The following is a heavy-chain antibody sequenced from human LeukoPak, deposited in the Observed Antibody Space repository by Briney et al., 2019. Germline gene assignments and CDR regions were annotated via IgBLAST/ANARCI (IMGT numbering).Heavy chain of an antibody. CDR3: AREPPGMVATGEYDY. D-gene: IGHD5-12*01. J-gene: IGHJ4*02. Sequence: GGSLRLSCAASGFTFSSYWMSWVRQAPGKGLEWVANIKQDGSEKYYVDPVKGRFTISRDNAKNSLYLQMNSLRAEDTAVYYCAREPPGMVATGEYDYWGQGTLVTVSS. CDR1: GFTFSSYW. V-gene: IGHV3-7*01. CDR2: IKQDGSEK.